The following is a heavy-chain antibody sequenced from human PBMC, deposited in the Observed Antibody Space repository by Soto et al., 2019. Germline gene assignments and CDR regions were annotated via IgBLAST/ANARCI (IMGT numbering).Heavy chain of an antibody. J-gene: IGHJ4*02. CDR3: ARVRGFWSGYPDY. CDR2: ISYDGSNK. V-gene: IGHV3-30-3*01. Sequence: QVQLVESGGGVVQPGRSLRLSCAASGFTFSSYAMHWVRKAPGKGLEWVAVISYDGSNKYYADSVKGRFTISRDNSKNTLYLQMNSLRAEDTAVYYCARVRGFWSGYPDYWGQGTLVTVSS. CDR1: GFTFSSYA. D-gene: IGHD3-3*01.